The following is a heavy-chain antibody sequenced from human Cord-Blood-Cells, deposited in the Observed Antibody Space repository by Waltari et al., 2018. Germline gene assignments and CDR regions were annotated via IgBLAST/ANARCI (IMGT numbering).Heavy chain of an antibody. CDR2: INPNSGDT. CDR1: GYTFTGYY. D-gene: IGHD7-27*01. V-gene: IGHV1-2*02. CDR3: ARAPGEGAFDI. J-gene: IGHJ3*02. Sequence: QVQLVQSGAEVKKPGASVKVSCKASGYTFTGYYMHWVRQAPGQGLEWMGWINPNSGDTNYAQKFQGRVTMTRDTSISTAYMELSRLRSDDTAVYYCARAPGEGAFDIWGQGTMVTVSS.